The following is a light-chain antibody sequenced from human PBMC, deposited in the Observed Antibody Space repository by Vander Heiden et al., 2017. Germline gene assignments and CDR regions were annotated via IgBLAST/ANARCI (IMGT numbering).Light chain of an antibody. CDR2: GAS. CDR1: QSVIGSF. J-gene: IGKJ5*01. V-gene: IGKV3-20*01. Sequence: EIVLTQSPGTLSLSPGDRATLSCRARQSVIGSFLAWYQQKPGQAPRLLIYGASSRATGIPDRFSGSGSGTGFTLTISRLEPEDFAVYYCQRYGTSPTFGQGTRLEIK. CDR3: QRYGTSPT.